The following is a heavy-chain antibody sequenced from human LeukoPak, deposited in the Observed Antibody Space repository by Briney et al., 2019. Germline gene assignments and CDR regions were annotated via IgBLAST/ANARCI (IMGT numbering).Heavy chain of an antibody. J-gene: IGHJ4*02. CDR3: ARVDGSYALDY. D-gene: IGHD1-26*01. CDR2: IYSGGST. V-gene: IGHV3-53*01. CDR1: GFTVSSNY. Sequence: GGSLRLSCAASGFTVSSNYMSWVRQAPRKGLEWVSVIYSGGSTYYADSVKGRFTISRDNSKNTLYLQMNSLRAEDTAVYYCARVDGSYALDYWGQGTLVTVSS.